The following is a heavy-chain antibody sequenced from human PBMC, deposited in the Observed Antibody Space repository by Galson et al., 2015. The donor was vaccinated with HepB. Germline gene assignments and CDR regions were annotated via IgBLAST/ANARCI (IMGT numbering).Heavy chain of an antibody. CDR3: ARNYFGSGIDFDY. V-gene: IGHV3-7*03. CDR2: IKGDGSER. CDR1: GFAFSTYY. J-gene: IGHJ4*02. Sequence: SLRLSCAASGFAFSTYYMSWVRQAPGKGPEWVANIKGDGSERYYVDSVKGRFTIFRDNAKNSLYLQMNNLGAEDTAVYYCARNYFGSGIDFDYWGQGTLVAVSS. D-gene: IGHD3-10*01.